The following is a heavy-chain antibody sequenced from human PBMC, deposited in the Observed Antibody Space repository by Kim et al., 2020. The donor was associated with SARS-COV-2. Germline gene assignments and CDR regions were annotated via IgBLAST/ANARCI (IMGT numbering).Heavy chain of an antibody. V-gene: IGHV1-69*13. CDR3: ARARLWFGELFRWGYGMDV. CDR2: IIPIFGTA. J-gene: IGHJ6*02. D-gene: IGHD3-10*01. CDR1: GGTFSSYA. Sequence: SVKVSCKASGGTFSSYAISWVRQAPGQGLEWMGGIIPIFGTANYAQKFQGRVTITADESTSTAYMELSSLRSEDTAVYYCARARLWFGELFRWGYGMDVWGQGTTVTVSS.